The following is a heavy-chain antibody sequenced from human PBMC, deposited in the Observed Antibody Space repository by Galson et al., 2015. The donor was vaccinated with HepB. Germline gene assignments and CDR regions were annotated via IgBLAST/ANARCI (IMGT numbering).Heavy chain of an antibody. J-gene: IGHJ2*01. CDR2: IRSKPNNYAT. D-gene: IGHD5-24*01. CDR3: TDNSHWYSEL. Sequence: SLRLSCAASGFTFSGSTIHWVRQASGKGLEWVGRIRSKPNNYATAYAASVKGRFTFSRDDSKNTASLQMSSLKTEDTAVYYCTDNSHWYSELWGRGTLVTVSS. V-gene: IGHV3-73*01. CDR1: GFTFSGST.